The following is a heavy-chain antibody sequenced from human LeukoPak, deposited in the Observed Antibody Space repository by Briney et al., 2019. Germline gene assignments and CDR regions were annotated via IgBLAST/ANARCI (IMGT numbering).Heavy chain of an antibody. V-gene: IGHV4-59*01. Sequence: SETLSLTCTVSGGSISSYYWSWIRQPPGKGLEWIGYIYYSGSTNYNPSLKSRVTISVDTSKNQFSLKLSSVTAADTAVYYCARRRYDSSGGYFDYWGQGTLVTVSS. CDR1: GGSISSYY. CDR3: ARRRYDSSGGYFDY. J-gene: IGHJ4*02. CDR2: IYYSGST. D-gene: IGHD3-22*01.